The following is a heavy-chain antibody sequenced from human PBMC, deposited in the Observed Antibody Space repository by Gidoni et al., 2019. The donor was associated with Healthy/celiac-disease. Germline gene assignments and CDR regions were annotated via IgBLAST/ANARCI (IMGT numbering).Heavy chain of an antibody. D-gene: IGHD6-6*01. V-gene: IGHV3-11*01. CDR2: ISSSGSTI. CDR1: GFPFSDYY. Sequence: QVQLVESGGGLVKPGGSLRLSCAASGFPFSDYYMSWIRQAPGKGREWVSYISSSGSTIYYAESVKGRFTITRDNAKNSLYLQMNSLRAEDTAVYYCARDLFEYSSSSVVWYFDLWGRGTLVTVSS. J-gene: IGHJ2*01. CDR3: ARDLFEYSSSSVVWYFDL.